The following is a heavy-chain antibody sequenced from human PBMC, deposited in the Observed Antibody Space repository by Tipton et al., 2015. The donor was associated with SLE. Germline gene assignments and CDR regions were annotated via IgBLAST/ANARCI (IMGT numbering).Heavy chain of an antibody. Sequence: TLSLTCTVYGESLSGHYWVWIRQPPGKGPEWLAVIYQSGRTSYNPALKSRATISVDTSKNQCSLSLRSVTAADTAVYFCSSRNWDETFDVWGQGTMVTVSS. CDR3: SSRNWDETFDV. CDR2: IYQSGRT. V-gene: IGHV4-38-2*02. CDR1: GESLSGHY. J-gene: IGHJ3*01. D-gene: IGHD7-27*01.